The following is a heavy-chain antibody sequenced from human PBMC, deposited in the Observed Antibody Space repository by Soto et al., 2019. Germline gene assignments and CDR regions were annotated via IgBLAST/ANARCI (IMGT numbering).Heavy chain of an antibody. Sequence: SVKVSCKASGGTFSSYAISWVRQAPGQGLEWMGGIIPIFGTANYAQKLQGRVTITADESTSTAYMELSSLRSEDTAVYYCARPKITMVRGATSEYYFDYWGQGTLVTVSS. CDR1: GGTFSSYA. D-gene: IGHD3-10*01. V-gene: IGHV1-69*13. CDR3: ARPKITMVRGATSEYYFDY. J-gene: IGHJ4*02. CDR2: IIPIFGTA.